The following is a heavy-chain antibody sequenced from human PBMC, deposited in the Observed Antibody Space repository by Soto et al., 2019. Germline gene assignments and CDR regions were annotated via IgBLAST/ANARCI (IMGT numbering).Heavy chain of an antibody. V-gene: IGHV4-59*01. CDR2: LHYSGTS. CDR1: GGPIRGYD. J-gene: IGHJ3*02. CDR3: ARQGHPPGDSFDN. Sequence: QLQLQESGPGLVNPSWTLSLTCAVSGGPIRGYDWSWIRQSPGKGLEWMGHLHYSGTSNYSPSFKTRVPISMCTSSNQFSLKLNSVSAADTGVYYCARQGHPPGDSFDNWGQGTVVTVSS.